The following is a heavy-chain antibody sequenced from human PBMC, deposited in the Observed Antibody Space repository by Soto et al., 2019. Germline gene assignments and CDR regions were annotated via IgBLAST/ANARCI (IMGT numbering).Heavy chain of an antibody. CDR3: ARIHSAYSSGWYPYRRMDX. Sequence: GPTLVNPTQTLTLTCTFSGFSLSTSGMCVSWIRQPPVKALEWLALIDWDDDKYYSTSLKTRLTISKDTSKNQVVLTMTNMDHVDTATYYCARIHSAYSSGWYPYRRMDXWGQGTLVTVS. CDR1: GFSLSTSGMC. CDR2: IDWDDDK. D-gene: IGHD6-19*01. V-gene: IGHV2-70*01. J-gene: IGHJ6*02.